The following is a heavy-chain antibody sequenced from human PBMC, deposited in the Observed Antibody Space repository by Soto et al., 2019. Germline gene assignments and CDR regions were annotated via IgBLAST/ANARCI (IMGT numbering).Heavy chain of an antibody. J-gene: IGHJ6*02. CDR3: ARANPSGAYYYYGMDV. CDR2: IYTGGST. CDR1: GFTVSSNY. Sequence: GGSLRLACAASGFTVSSNYMSWVRRAPGKGLEWVSVIYTGGSTYYADSLKGRFTISRDNSKNTLYLQMNSLRAEDTAVYYCARANPSGAYYYYGMDVWGQGTTVTVSS. V-gene: IGHV3-53*01.